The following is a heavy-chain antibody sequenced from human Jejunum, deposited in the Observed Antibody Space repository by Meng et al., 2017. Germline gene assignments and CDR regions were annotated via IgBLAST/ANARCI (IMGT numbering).Heavy chain of an antibody. V-gene: IGHV4-39*01. D-gene: IGHD1/OR15-1a*01. CDR1: GGSITSTTNY. J-gene: IGHJ4*02. CDR2: IYYSGST. Sequence: QVQMLESGPGLVKPSETLSLTCTVSGGSITSTTNYWGWIRQPPGKALEWIGSIYYSGSTHYNPSLKSRVIVSIDTSKDQFSLTLTSAAAADTAMYYCARNKTQGFFDIWGQGTLVTSPQ. CDR3: ARNKTQGFFDI.